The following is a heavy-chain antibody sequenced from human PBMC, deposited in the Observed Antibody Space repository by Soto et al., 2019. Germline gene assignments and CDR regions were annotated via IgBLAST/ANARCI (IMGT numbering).Heavy chain of an antibody. CDR1: GGSISSGGYY. D-gene: IGHD3-9*01. J-gene: IGHJ4*02. CDR2: IYYSGST. V-gene: IGHV4-31*03. Sequence: PSETLSLTCTVAGGSISSGGYYWSWIRQHPGKGLEWIGYIYYSGSTYYNPSLKSRVTISVDTSKNQFSLKLSSVTAADTAVYYCARKVDILTGTIDYWGQGTLVTVSS. CDR3: ARKVDILTGTIDY.